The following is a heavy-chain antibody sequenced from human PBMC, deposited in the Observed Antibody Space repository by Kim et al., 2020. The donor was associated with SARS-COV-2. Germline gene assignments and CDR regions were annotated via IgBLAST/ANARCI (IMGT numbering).Heavy chain of an antibody. J-gene: IGHJ4*02. CDR1: GFTFSSYG. CDR2: ISYDGSNK. D-gene: IGHD4-4*01. V-gene: IGHV3-30*18. CDR3: AKGLYSTLGY. Sequence: GGSLRLSCAASGFTFSSYGMHWVRQAPGKGLEWVAVISYDGSNKYYADSVKGRFTISRDNSKNTLYLQMNSLRAEDTAVYYCAKGLYSTLGYWGQGTLVTVSS.